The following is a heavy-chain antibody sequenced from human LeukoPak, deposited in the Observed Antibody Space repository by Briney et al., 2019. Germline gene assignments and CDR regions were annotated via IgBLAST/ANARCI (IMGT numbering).Heavy chain of an antibody. CDR1: GGTFSSYA. D-gene: IGHD5-18*01. CDR3: ARDFQSYRKTLDTRNNWFDP. Sequence: GASVKVSCKASGGTFSSYAISWVRQAPGQGLEWMGGIIPIFGTANYAQKFQGRVTITADKSTSTAYMELSSLRSEDTAVYYCARDFQSYRKTLDTRNNWFDPWGQGTLVTVSS. J-gene: IGHJ5*02. V-gene: IGHV1-69*06. CDR2: IIPIFGTA.